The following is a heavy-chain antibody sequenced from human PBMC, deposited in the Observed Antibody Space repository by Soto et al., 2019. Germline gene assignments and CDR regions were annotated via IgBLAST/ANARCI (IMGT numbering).Heavy chain of an antibody. CDR3: ARGAGYSYGYYYGMDV. D-gene: IGHD5-18*01. V-gene: IGHV3-21*01. J-gene: IGHJ6*02. Sequence: GGSLRLSCAASGFTFSSYSMNWVRQAPGKGLKWVSSISSSSSYIYYADSVKGRFTISRDNAKNSLYLQMNSLRAEGTAVYYCARGAGYSYGYYYGMDVWGQGTTVTVSS. CDR2: ISSSSSYI. CDR1: GFTFSSYS.